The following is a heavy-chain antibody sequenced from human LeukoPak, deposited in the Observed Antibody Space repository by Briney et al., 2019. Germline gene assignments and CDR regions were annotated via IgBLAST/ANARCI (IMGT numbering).Heavy chain of an antibody. CDR2: IYHSGST. Sequence: RTSETLSLTCTVSGYSISSGYYWGWIRQPPGKGLEWIGSIYHSGSTYYNPSLKSRVTISVDTSKNQFSLKLSSVTAADTAVYYCASPPPGSSSWYGWFDPWGQGTLVTVSS. J-gene: IGHJ5*02. CDR3: ASPPPGSSSWYGWFDP. D-gene: IGHD6-13*01. CDR1: GYSISSGYY. V-gene: IGHV4-38-2*02.